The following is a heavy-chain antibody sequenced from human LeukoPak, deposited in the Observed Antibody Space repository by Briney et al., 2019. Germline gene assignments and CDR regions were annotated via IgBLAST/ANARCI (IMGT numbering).Heavy chain of an antibody. Sequence: GGSLRLSCAASGFTFSSYSMNWVRQAPGKGLEWVSSISSSSSYIYHADSVKGRFTISRDNAKNSLYLQMNSLRAEDTAVYYCVRDIEYSGSLYFDYWGQGTLVTVSS. J-gene: IGHJ4*02. CDR3: VRDIEYSGSLYFDY. CDR2: ISSSSSYI. V-gene: IGHV3-21*01. CDR1: GFTFSSYS. D-gene: IGHD1-26*01.